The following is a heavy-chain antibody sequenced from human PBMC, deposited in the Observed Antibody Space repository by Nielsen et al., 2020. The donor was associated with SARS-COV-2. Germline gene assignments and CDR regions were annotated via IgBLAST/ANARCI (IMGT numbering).Heavy chain of an antibody. CDR2: ISAYNGNT. Sequence: WVRQAPGQGLEWMGWISAYNGNTNYAQKLQGRVTMTTDTSTSTAYMELRSLRSDDTAVYYCARVDADYVWGSYRLGYYFDYWGQGTLVTVSS. V-gene: IGHV1-18*01. D-gene: IGHD3-16*02. J-gene: IGHJ4*02. CDR3: ARVDADYVWGSYRLGYYFDY.